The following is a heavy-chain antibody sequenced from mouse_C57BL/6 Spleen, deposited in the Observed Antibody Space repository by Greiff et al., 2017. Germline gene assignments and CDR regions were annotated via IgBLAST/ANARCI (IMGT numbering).Heavy chain of an antibody. V-gene: IGHV1-54*01. CDR3: ARDCYYGSSYGYFEV. J-gene: IGHJ1*03. CDR1: GYAFTNYL. D-gene: IGHD1-1*01. Sequence: QVQLQQSGAELVRPGTSVKVSCKASGYAFTNYLIEWVKQRPGQGLEWIGVINPGSGGTNYNEKFKGKATLTADKASSTAYMQLSSLTSEDAAVYFCARDCYYGSSYGYFEVWGTGTTVTVSS. CDR2: INPGSGGT.